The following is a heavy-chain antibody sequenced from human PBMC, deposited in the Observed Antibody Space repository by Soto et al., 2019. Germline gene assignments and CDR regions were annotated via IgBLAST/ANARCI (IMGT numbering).Heavy chain of an antibody. V-gene: IGHV3-30*18. Sequence: VHLVESGGGVVQPGRSLRLSCAASGFTFSNFGMHWARQAPGKGLEWVAVMSYDGSNEYYGDSVKGRFTISRDSSKNTLFLQMNSLRAEDTAVYYCAKGRHGSSYSAADYWGQGTLVTVSS. CDR2: MSYDGSNE. D-gene: IGHD6-6*01. CDR1: GFTFSNFG. J-gene: IGHJ4*02. CDR3: AKGRHGSSYSAADY.